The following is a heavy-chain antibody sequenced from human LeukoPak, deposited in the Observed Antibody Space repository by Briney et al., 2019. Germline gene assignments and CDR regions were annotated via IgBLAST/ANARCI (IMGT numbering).Heavy chain of an antibody. CDR3: ARTSRMIVVVITTPFDY. CDR1: GGTFSSYA. CDR2: IIPIFGTA. V-gene: IGHV1-69*06. D-gene: IGHD3-22*01. Sequence: GSSVKVSCKASGGTFSSYAISWVRQAPGQGLEWMGGIIPIFGTANYAQKFQGRVTTTADKSTSTAYMELSSLRSEDTAVYYCARTSRMIVVVITTPFDYWGQGTLVTVSS. J-gene: IGHJ4*02.